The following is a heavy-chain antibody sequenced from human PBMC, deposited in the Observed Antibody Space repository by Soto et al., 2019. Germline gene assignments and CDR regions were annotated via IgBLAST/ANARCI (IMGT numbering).Heavy chain of an antibody. V-gene: IGHV1-46*01. D-gene: IGHD3-10*01. CDR3: VLEFYGSGSYYIDSFDY. CDR1: GYTFTSYY. CDR2: INPSGGST. J-gene: IGHJ4*02. Sequence: QVQLVQSGAEVKKPGASVKVSCKASGYTFTSYYMHWVRQAPGQGLEWMGIINPSGGSTSYAQKFQGRVTMNRDTSTSTVYMELSSLRSEDTAVYYCVLEFYGSGSYYIDSFDYWGQGTLVTVSS.